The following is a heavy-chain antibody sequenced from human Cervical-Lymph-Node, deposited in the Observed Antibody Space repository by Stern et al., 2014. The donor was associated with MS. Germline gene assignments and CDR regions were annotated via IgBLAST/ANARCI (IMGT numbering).Heavy chain of an antibody. CDR1: GYSFPSYW. CDR2: IYPANSDT. J-gene: IGHJ4*02. V-gene: IGHV5-51*01. Sequence: EVQLVESGAEVKKPGESLKISCKGSGYSFPSYWIAWVRQTPGKGLEWMGSIYPANSDTRHSPPFQDQVTTSADTSTSTAYLQWSSLRASDTAMYYCSRQGRSSDGYKGPFDYWGQGTLVTVSS. D-gene: IGHD5-24*01. CDR3: SRQGRSSDGYKGPFDY.